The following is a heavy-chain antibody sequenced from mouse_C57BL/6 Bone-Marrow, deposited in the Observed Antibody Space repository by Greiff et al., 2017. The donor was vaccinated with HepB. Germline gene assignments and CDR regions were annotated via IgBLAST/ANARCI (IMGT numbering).Heavy chain of an antibody. Sequence: QVQLQQSGPGLVQPSQSLSITCTVSGFSLTSYGIHWVRQSPGKGLEWLGVIWRGGSTDYNAAFMSRLSITKDNSKSQVFFKMNSLQADDTAIYYCAKEVVAWGYYAMDYWGQGTSVTVSS. J-gene: IGHJ4*01. CDR1: GFSLTSYG. CDR3: AKEVVAWGYYAMDY. V-gene: IGHV2-5*01. CDR2: IWRGGST. D-gene: IGHD1-1*01.